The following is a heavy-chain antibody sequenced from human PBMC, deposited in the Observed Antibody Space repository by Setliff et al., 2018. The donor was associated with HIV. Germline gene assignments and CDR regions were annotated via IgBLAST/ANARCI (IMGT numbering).Heavy chain of an antibody. V-gene: IGHV4-4*09. Sequence: KTSETLSLTCTVSGDSISSYFWSWIRQSPGKGLEWIGFRSTTGSTNYNPSLRSRVTISVDTSKNQFSLKSSSVTAADTAVYYCARHSPSDYWGQGTLVTVSS. CDR2: RSTTGST. CDR3: ARHSPSDY. CDR1: GDSISSYF. J-gene: IGHJ4*02.